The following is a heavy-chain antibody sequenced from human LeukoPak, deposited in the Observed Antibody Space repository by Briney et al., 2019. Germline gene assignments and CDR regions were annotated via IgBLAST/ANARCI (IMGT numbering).Heavy chain of an antibody. CDR2: IKQDGSEK. D-gene: IGHD1-1*01. CDR1: GFTFSSYW. J-gene: IGHJ5*02. V-gene: IGHV3-7*01. Sequence: GGSLRLSCAASGFTFSSYWMSWVRQAPGKGLEWVANIKQDGSEKYYVDSGKGRFTISRDNAKNSLYLQMNSLRAEDTAVYYCAREDWNDAENWFDPWGQGTLVTVSS. CDR3: AREDWNDAENWFDP.